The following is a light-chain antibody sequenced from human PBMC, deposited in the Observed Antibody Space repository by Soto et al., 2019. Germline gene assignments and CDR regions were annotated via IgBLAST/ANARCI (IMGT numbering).Light chain of an antibody. V-gene: IGKV1-9*01. CDR2: AAS. CDR3: QQLNSYPT. Sequence: DIQLTQSPSFLSASVGDRVTITCRASQGISSYLAWYQQKPGKAPKLLIYAASTLQSGVPSRFSGSASGTEFTLTISSLKPEDFATYYCQQLNSYPTFGQGTRLEIK. CDR1: QGISSY. J-gene: IGKJ5*01.